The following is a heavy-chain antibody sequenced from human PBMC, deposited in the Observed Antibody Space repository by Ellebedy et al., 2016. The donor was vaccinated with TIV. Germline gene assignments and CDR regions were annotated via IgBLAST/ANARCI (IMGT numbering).Heavy chain of an antibody. CDR3: ARATGANWFDP. CDR1: GGSISSYY. CDR2: IYYSGST. V-gene: IGHV4-59*04. Sequence: MPSETLSLTCTVSGGSISSYYWSWIRQPPGKGLEWIGYIYYSGSTYYNPSLKSRVTISVDTSKNQFSLKLSSVTAADTAVYYCARATGANWFDPWGQGTLVTVSS. D-gene: IGHD1-26*01. J-gene: IGHJ5*02.